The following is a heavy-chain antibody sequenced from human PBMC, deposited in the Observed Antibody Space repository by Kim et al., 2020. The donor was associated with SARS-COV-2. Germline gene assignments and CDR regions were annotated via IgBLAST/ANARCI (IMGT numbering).Heavy chain of an antibody. V-gene: IGHV4-61*07. Sequence: STKRRVTISVDTSKNQFALKLSSVTAADTAVYYCARRYCSSTSCYYYFDYWGQGTLVTVSS. D-gene: IGHD2-2*01. J-gene: IGHJ4*02. CDR3: ARRYCSSTSCYYYFDY.